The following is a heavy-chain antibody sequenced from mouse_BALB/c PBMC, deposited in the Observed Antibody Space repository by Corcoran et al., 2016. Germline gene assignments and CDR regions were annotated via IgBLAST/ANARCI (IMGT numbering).Heavy chain of an antibody. J-gene: IGHJ2*01. D-gene: IGHD1-1*01. CDR2: ISYDGSN. CDR3: ARTPPTVPFDY. V-gene: IGHV3-6*02. Sequence: DVQLQESGPGLVKPSQSLSLTCSVTGYSITSGYSWNWIRQFPGNKLEWMGYISYDGSNNYNPSLKNRISITRDTSKNQFFLKLNSVTTEDTATYYCARTPPTVPFDYWGQGTTLTVSS. CDR1: GYSITSGYS.